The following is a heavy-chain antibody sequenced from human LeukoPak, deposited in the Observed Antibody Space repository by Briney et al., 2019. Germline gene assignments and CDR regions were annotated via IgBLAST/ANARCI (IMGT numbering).Heavy chain of an antibody. CDR1: GYTFTGYY. J-gene: IGHJ4*02. CDR3: ARERCSGGSCGFDY. Sequence: ASVKVSCKASGYTFTGYYMHWVRQAPGQGLEWMGWINPNSGGTNYAQKFQGRVTMTRDTSISTAYMELSRLRSDDTAVYYCARERCSGGSCGFDYWGQGTLVTVSS. D-gene: IGHD2-15*01. V-gene: IGHV1-2*02. CDR2: INPNSGGT.